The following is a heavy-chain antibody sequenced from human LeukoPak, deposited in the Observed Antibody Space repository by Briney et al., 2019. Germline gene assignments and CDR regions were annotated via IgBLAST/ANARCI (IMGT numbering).Heavy chain of an antibody. CDR3: ARTDGSGSLRGSNFDY. D-gene: IGHD3-10*01. J-gene: IGHJ4*02. Sequence: KPSETLSLTCTVSGGSISSYYWSWIRQPPGKGLEWIGYIYHSGSTNYNPSLKSRVTISVDTSKNQFSLKLSSVTAADTAVYYCARTDGSGSLRGSNFDYWGQGTLVTVSS. V-gene: IGHV4-59*01. CDR1: GGSISSYY. CDR2: IYHSGST.